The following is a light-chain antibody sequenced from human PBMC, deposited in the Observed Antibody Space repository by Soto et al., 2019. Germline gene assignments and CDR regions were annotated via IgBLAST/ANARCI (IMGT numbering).Light chain of an antibody. CDR1: SGHSSYT. V-gene: IGLV4-69*01. CDR2: LNSDGSH. Sequence: QSVLTQSPSASASLGASVKLTCTLSSGHSSYTIAWHQQQPEKGPRYLMKLNSDGSHSKGDGIPDRFSGSSSGAERYLTISSLQSDDEAVYYCQTWGTGIRVFGGGTKVTVL. CDR3: QTWGTGIRV. J-gene: IGLJ3*02.